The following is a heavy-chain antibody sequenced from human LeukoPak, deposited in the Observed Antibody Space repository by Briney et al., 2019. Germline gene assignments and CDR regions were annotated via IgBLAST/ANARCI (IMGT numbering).Heavy chain of an antibody. J-gene: IGHJ4*02. CDR3: ARDARQQLVERFDY. CDR1: GFTFSSYA. D-gene: IGHD6-13*01. V-gene: IGHV3-21*04. Sequence: GGSLRLSCAASGFTFSSYAMNWVRQAPGKGLEWVSSISSGSSYIYYADSLEGRFTISRDNAKNSLYLQMNSLRAEDTAVYYCARDARQQLVERFDYWGQGTLVTVSS. CDR2: ISSGSSYI.